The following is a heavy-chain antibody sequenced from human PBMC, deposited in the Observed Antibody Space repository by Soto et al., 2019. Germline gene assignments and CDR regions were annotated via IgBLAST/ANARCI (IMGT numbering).Heavy chain of an antibody. D-gene: IGHD2-2*01. CDR2: ISYSGSA. J-gene: IGHJ5*02. CDR3: ARRRCTTTTCLDP. CDR1: GGSINSGNYY. V-gene: IGHV4-31*03. Sequence: SETLSLTCSVSGGSINSGNYYWSWIRQHPGKGLEWIGYISYSGSAHYNPSLRSRVLISVDTSRNQFSLKLSSVTAADTAVYYCARRRCTTTTCLDPWGQGTLVT.